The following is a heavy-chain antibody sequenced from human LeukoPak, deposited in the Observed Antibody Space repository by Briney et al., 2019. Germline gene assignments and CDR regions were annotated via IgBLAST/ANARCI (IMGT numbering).Heavy chain of an antibody. CDR2: IIPIFGTA. CDR3: ARAQDYYDSSGYSCCTFDY. CDR1: GGTFSSYA. D-gene: IGHD3-22*01. V-gene: IGHV1-69*06. J-gene: IGHJ4*02. Sequence: GASVKVSCKASGGTFSSYAISWVRQAPGQGLEWMGGIIPIFGTANYAQKFQGRVTITADKSTSTAYMELSSLRSEDTAVYYCARAQDYYDSSGYSCCTFDYWGQGTLVTVSS.